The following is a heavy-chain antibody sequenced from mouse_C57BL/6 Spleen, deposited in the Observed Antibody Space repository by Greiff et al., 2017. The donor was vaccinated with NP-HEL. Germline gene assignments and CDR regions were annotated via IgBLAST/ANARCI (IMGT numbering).Heavy chain of an antibody. CDR2: ISSGSSTI. V-gene: IGHV5-17*01. D-gene: IGHD1-1*01. J-gene: IGHJ1*03. CDR3: ARKDYYGSSYGYFDV. Sequence: EVKLMESGGGLVKPGGSLKLSCAASGFTFSDYGMHWVRQAPEKGLEWVAYISSGSSTIYYADTVKGRFTISRDNDKNTLFLQMTSLRSEDTAMYYCARKDYYGSSYGYFDVWGTGTTVTVSS. CDR1: GFTFSDYG.